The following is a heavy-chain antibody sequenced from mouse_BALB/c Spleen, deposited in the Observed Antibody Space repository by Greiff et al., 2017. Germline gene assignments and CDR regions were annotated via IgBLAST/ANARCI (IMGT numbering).Heavy chain of an antibody. J-gene: IGHJ3*01. CDR2: ISYSGST. Sequence: VQLKQSGPGLVKPSQSLSLTCTVTGYSITSDYAWNWIRQFPGNKLEWMGYISYSGSTSYNPSLKSRISITRDTSKNQFFLQLNSVTTEDTATYYCARNYYGRWFAYWGQGTLVTVSA. CDR1: GYSITSDYA. D-gene: IGHD1-1*01. CDR3: ARNYYGRWFAY. V-gene: IGHV3-2*02.